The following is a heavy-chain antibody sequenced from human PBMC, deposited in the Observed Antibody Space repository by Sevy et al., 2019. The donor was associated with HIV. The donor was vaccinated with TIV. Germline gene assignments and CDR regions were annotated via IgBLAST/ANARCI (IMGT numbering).Heavy chain of an antibody. CDR1: GDSISSSSYY. D-gene: IGHD3-10*01. CDR2: IYYSGST. CDR3: ARQEPITMVRGVITPGQFDP. Sequence: SETLSLTCTVSGDSISSSSYYWGWIRQPPGKGLEWIGSIYYSGSTYYSPSLKSRVTISVDTSKNQFSLKLSSVTAAXXXVYYCARQEPITMVRGVITPGQFDPWGQGTLVTVSS. J-gene: IGHJ5*02. V-gene: IGHV4-39*01.